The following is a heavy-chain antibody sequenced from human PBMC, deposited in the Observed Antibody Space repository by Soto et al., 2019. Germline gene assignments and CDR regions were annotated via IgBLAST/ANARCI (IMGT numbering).Heavy chain of an antibody. V-gene: IGHV4-39*01. D-gene: IGHD3-16*02. CDR3: AGQVDVGTVIDFDY. Sequence: PSETLSLTCTVSGGSMNSSSYSWAWIRQPPGKGLEWIGTIYYSGRTYYNPSLKSRVTISVDTSKKLFSLNLSSVTAADTAVYFSAGQVDVGTVIDFDYWGQGTLVTVSS. J-gene: IGHJ4*02. CDR2: IYYSGRT. CDR1: GGSMNSSSYS.